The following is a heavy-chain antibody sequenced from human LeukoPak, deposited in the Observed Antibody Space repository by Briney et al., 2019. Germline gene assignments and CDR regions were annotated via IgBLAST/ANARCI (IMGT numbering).Heavy chain of an antibody. J-gene: IGHJ4*02. CDR1: GFTFSDFW. D-gene: IGHD2-2*01. V-gene: IGHV3-7*01. Sequence: EGSLRLSCAGSGFTFSDFWMTWVRQTPGKGLEWVANIKEDGTEKNLVDSVKGRFTISRDNAKNSLYLQMNSLRAEDTAVYYCAADCSSTSCYGGYWGQGTLVTVSS. CDR3: AADCSSTSCYGGY. CDR2: IKEDGTEK.